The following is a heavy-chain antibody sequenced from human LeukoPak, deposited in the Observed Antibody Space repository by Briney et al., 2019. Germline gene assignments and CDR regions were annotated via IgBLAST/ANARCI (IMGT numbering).Heavy chain of an antibody. V-gene: IGHV1-2*02. D-gene: IGHD6-13*01. CDR3: ARDRVAAAGSYYFDY. J-gene: IGHJ4*02. CDR2: INPNSGGT. CDR1: GYTFTGYY. Sequence: GASVTVSCKASGYTFTGYYMHWVRQAPGQGLEWMGWINPNSGGTNYAQKFQGRVTMTRDTSISTAYMELSRLRSDDTAVYYCARDRVAAAGSYYFDYWGQGTLVTVSS.